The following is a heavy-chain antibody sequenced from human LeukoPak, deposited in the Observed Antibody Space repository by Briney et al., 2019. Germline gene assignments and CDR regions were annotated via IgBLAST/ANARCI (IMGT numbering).Heavy chain of an antibody. J-gene: IGHJ6*03. Sequence: GGSLRLSCAASGFNFDDYGMSWVRQAPGKGLEWVSSISSSSSYIYYADSVKGRFTISRDNAKNSLYLQMNSLRAEDTAVYYCARDRRGSGSYYDVGYYYYYMDVWGKGTTVTVSS. D-gene: IGHD3-10*01. V-gene: IGHV3-21*01. CDR1: GFNFDDYG. CDR3: ARDRRGSGSYYDVGYYYYYMDV. CDR2: ISSSSSYI.